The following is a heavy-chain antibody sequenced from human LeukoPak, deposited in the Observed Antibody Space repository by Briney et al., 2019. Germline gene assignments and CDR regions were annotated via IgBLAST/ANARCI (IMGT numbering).Heavy chain of an antibody. V-gene: IGHV3-30*18. Sequence: GGSLRLSCAASGFTFRSFGMHWVRQAPGKGLEWVAVISYDGSNEYYADSVEGRFTISRDISKTTLYLQMNSLRAEDTAVYFCAKDQRWLQYYFDYWGQGTLVTVSS. CDR2: ISYDGSNE. CDR1: GFTFRSFG. D-gene: IGHD5-24*01. J-gene: IGHJ4*02. CDR3: AKDQRWLQYYFDY.